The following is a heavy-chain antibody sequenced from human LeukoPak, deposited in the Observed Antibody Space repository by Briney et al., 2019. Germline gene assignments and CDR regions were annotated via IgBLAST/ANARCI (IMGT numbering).Heavy chain of an antibody. CDR1: GYTFTGYY. D-gene: IGHD1-26*01. J-gene: IGHJ5*02. V-gene: IGHV1-2*02. CDR2: IYPKTGGT. Sequence: ASVRVSCKASGYTFTGYYLHWVRQAPGQGLEWMGWIYPKTGGTSYAQKFQGRVTMTRDTSISTAYMELIGLRSDDTAVYYCAGPWDQVGFDPWGQGTLVSVSS. CDR3: AGPWDQVGFDP.